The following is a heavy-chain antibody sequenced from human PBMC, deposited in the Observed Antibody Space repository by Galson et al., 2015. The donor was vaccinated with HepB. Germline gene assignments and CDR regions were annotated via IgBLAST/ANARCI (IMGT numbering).Heavy chain of an antibody. Sequence: SETLSLTCSVSGASVSATNTHWAWIRQPPGKGLEWIGTIYYSGNTFYTASLKSRVSMSVDPSRNEFSLKVNPVTATDTATYYCARVRGIVVVTGLVEEDRFDPWGQGSLVIVSS. V-gene: IGHV4-39*01. CDR3: ARVRGIVVVTGLVEEDRFDP. CDR1: GASVSATNTH. D-gene: IGHD2-21*02. J-gene: IGHJ5*02. CDR2: IYYSGNT.